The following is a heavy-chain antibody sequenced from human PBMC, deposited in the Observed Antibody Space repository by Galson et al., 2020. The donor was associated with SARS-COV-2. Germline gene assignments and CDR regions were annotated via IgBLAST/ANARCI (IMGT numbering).Heavy chain of an antibody. Sequence: SLKISCAASGFTFSSYGMHWVRQAPGKGLEWVAVISYDGSNKYYADSVKGRFTISRDNSKNTLYLQMNSLRAEDTAVYYCARAGGYDRMLYYFDYWGQGTLVTVSS. CDR3: ARAGGYDRMLYYFDY. D-gene: IGHD5-12*01. CDR2: ISYDGSNK. CDR1: GFTFSSYG. V-gene: IGHV3-30*03. J-gene: IGHJ4*02.